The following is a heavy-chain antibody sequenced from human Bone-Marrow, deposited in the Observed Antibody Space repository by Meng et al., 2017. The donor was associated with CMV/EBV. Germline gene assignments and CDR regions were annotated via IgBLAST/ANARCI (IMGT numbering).Heavy chain of an antibody. V-gene: IGHV3-21*01. CDR2: ISSSTTYI. CDR1: GFTLSSYT. D-gene: IGHD3-16*01. J-gene: IGHJ4*02. Sequence: GESLKISCAASGFTLSSYTMNWVRQAPGKGLEWVLSISSSTTYIYHADSVTGRFTISRDNAKNSLYLQMNSLRAEDTAVYYGANPCSLMNWGQGTLVTVSS. CDR3: ANPCSLMN.